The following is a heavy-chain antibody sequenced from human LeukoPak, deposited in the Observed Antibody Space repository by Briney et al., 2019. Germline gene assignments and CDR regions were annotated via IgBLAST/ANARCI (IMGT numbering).Heavy chain of an antibody. CDR2: IYYSGST. CDR1: GGSISSYY. J-gene: IGHJ4*02. V-gene: IGHV4-59*01. Sequence: PSETLSLTCTVSGGSISSYYWSWIRQPPGKGLEWIGYIYYSGSTNYNPSLKSRVTISVDTSKNQFSLKLNSVTAADTTIYYCARYQWQVVRYFDSWPQGALVTVSS. D-gene: IGHD6-19*01. CDR3: ARYQWQVVRYFDS.